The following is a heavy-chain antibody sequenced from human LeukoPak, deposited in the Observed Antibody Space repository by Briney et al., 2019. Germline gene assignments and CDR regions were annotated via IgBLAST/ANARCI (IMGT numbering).Heavy chain of an antibody. CDR2: IYSGGST. V-gene: IGHV3-53*01. CDR1: GFTVSSNY. CDR3: VRDFVSSSWMGY. J-gene: IGHJ4*02. D-gene: IGHD6-13*01. Sequence: GGSLRLSCAASGFTVSSNYMSGVRQAPGKGLEWVSVIYSGGSTYYADPVKGRFNISRDNSKNTLYLQMNILRVEDTAVYYCVRDFVSSSWMGYWGQGTLVTVSS.